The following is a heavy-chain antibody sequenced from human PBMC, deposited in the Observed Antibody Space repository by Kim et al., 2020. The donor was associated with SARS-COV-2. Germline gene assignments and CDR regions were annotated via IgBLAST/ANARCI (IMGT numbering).Heavy chain of an antibody. CDR1: GGSISSGSYY. J-gene: IGHJ6*02. D-gene: IGHD6-13*01. V-gene: IGHV4-61*02. Sequence: SETLSLTCTVSGGSISSGSYYWSWIRQPAGKGLEWIGRIYTSGSTNYNPSLKSRVTISVDTSKNQFSLKLSSVTAADTAVYYCARCEAAAGRLGMDVWGQGTTVTVSS. CDR3: ARCEAAAGRLGMDV. CDR2: IYTSGST.